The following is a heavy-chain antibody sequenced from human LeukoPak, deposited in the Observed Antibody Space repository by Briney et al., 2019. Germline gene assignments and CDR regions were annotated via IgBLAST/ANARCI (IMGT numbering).Heavy chain of an antibody. D-gene: IGHD6-6*01. CDR3: ARREGTRPMDY. J-gene: IGHJ4*02. CDR2: IFYDGST. CDR1: GGSISSSVSF. Sequence: SETLSLTCTVSGGSISSSVSFWGWVRQSPGKGLEWIGNIFYDGSTYYNPSLKGRVTISVDTSKNQFSLKLSSVTAADTAVYYCARREGTRPMDYWGQGTPVTVSS. V-gene: IGHV4-39*01.